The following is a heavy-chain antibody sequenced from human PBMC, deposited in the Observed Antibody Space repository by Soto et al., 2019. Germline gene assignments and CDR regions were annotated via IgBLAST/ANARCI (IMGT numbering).Heavy chain of an antibody. D-gene: IGHD6-19*01. Sequence: ASVKVSCKASGGTFSSYAISWVRQAPGQGLEWMGGIIPIFGTANYAQKFQGRVTITADESTSTAYMELSSLRSEVTAVYYCATPFSSGWYGFDYWGQGTLVTVSS. CDR1: GGTFSSYA. J-gene: IGHJ4*02. CDR3: ATPFSSGWYGFDY. CDR2: IIPIFGTA. V-gene: IGHV1-69*13.